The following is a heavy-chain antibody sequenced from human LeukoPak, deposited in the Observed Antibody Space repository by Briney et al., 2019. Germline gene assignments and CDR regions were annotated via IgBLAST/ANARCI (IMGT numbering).Heavy chain of an antibody. J-gene: IGHJ4*02. Sequence: PGGSLRLSCAASGFTFSSYSMNWVRQAPGKGLEWVSYISSSSSTIYYADSVKGRFTISRDNSKNTLYLQMNSLGVEDTAVYYXXXXXVRITAPDYWGQGTLVTVSS. CDR3: XXXXVRITAPDY. V-gene: IGHV3-48*01. D-gene: IGHD3-16*01. CDR2: ISSSSSTI. CDR1: GFTFSSYS.